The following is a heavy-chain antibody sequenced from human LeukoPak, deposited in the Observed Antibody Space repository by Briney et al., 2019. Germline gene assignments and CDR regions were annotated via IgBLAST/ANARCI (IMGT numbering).Heavy chain of an antibody. J-gene: IGHJ5*02. CDR2: IKQDGSEK. CDR3: AREYCSSTSCFPNWFDP. Sequence: GGSLRLSCAASAFSFSGYWMSWVRQAPGKGLEWVANIKQDGSEKYYVDSVKGRFTISRDNAKNSLYLQMNSLRAEDTAVYYCAREYCSSTSCFPNWFDPWGQGTLVTVSS. D-gene: IGHD2-2*01. V-gene: IGHV3-7*01. CDR1: AFSFSGYW.